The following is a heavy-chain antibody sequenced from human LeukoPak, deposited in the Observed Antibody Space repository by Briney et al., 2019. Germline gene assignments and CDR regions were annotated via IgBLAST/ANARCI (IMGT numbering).Heavy chain of an antibody. J-gene: IGHJ6*02. D-gene: IGHD2-2*01. CDR3: AREYHPPKIRGSTPYHYCGMDV. CDR1: GGPFISQT. V-gene: IGHV1-69*04. Sequence: GASVKVSCKASGGPFISQTISWVRQAPGQGLEWMGRIIPVVGIGDYPQKFQGRVTITADKDKSTAYMELSSLTSEDTAVYYCAREYHPPKIRGSTPYHYCGMDVWGQGTTVTVSS. CDR2: IIPVVGIG.